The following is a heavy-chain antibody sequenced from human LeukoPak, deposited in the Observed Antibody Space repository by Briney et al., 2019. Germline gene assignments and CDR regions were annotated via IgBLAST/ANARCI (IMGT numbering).Heavy chain of an antibody. Sequence: TGGSLKLSCAASGFTFSGSAMHWVRQASGKGLEWVGRIRGKADNYATAFAASVEGRFTISRDDSKNTAYLQMNSLKTEDTAVYYCTESDITGTTGWFDPWGQGTLVTVSS. CDR1: GFTFSGSA. D-gene: IGHD1-7*01. CDR2: IRGKADNYAT. CDR3: TESDITGTTGWFDP. V-gene: IGHV3-73*01. J-gene: IGHJ5*02.